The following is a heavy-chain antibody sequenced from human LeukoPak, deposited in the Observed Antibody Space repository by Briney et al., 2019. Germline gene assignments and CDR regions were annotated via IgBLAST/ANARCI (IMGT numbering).Heavy chain of an antibody. CDR2: IYYSGST. CDR1: GGSISSSSYY. CDR3: ARLGSSWPIDY. V-gene: IGHV4-39*01. J-gene: IGHJ4*02. D-gene: IGHD6-13*01. Sequence: PSETLFLTCTVSGGSISSSSYYWGWIRQPPGKGLEWIGSIYYSGSTYYNPSLKSRVTISVDTSKNQFSLKLSSVTAADTAVYYCARLGSSWPIDYWGQGTLVTVSS.